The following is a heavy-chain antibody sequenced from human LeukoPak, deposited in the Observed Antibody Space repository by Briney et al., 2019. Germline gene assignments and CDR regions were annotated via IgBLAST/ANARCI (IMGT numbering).Heavy chain of an antibody. J-gene: IGHJ4*02. D-gene: IGHD3-16*02. CDR2: IYHGGST. V-gene: IGHV4-38-2*01. CDR1: GSAIRTGYY. Sequence: SDTLSLTCAVSGSAIRTGYYWGWLRQPPGKELEWIGSIYHGGSTYYTPSLKSRVTIPVDTSKNHFSLSLNSVTVADSAVYYCARYRYGGPADYWGPGTLITVSS. CDR3: ARYRYGGPADY.